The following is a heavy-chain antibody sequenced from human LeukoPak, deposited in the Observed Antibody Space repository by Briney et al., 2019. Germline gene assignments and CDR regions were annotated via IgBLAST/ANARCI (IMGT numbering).Heavy chain of an antibody. Sequence: PGGSLRLSCAASGFTFSGSAMHWVRQASGKGLEWVGRIRSKANSYATAYAASVKRRFTISRDDSKNTAYLQMNSLKTEDTAVYYCTHSSSWLYYFDYWGQGTLVTVSS. CDR1: GFTFSGSA. J-gene: IGHJ4*02. CDR3: THSSSWLYYFDY. CDR2: IRSKANSYAT. D-gene: IGHD6-13*01. V-gene: IGHV3-73*01.